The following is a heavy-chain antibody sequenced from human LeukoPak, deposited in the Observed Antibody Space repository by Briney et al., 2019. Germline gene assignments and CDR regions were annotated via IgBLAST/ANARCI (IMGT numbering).Heavy chain of an antibody. CDR2: ISGRGGST. D-gene: IGHD3-9*01. J-gene: IGHJ6*03. V-gene: IGHV3-23*01. CDR3: AKDGGEYYDILTGYYPRLYYMDV. CDR1: GFTFAVYG. Sequence: GGSLRLSCAAPGFTFAVYGMSWVRQALGRGLEWVLAISGRGGSTYYADSVKSRFTISRDTSKNTRCMQMNTVRDVDTGVYYCAKDGGEYYDILTGYYPRLYYMDVWGKGATVTISS.